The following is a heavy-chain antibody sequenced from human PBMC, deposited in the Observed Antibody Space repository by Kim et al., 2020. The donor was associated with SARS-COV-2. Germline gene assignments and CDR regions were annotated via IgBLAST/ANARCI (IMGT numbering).Heavy chain of an antibody. D-gene: IGHD2-15*01. J-gene: IGHJ4*02. CDR1: GFTFSSYS. Sequence: GGSLRLSCAASGFTFSSYSMNWVRQAPGKGLEWVSSISSSSSYIYYADSVKGRFTISRDNAKNSLYLQMNSLRAEDTAVYYCARQHSGGSCGGYWGQGTLVTVSS. CDR2: ISSSSSYI. V-gene: IGHV3-21*01. CDR3: ARQHSGGSCGGY.